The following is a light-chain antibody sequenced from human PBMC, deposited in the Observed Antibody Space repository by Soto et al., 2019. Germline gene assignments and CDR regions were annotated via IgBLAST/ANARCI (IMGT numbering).Light chain of an antibody. J-gene: IGKJ4*01. CDR3: QQYHSTPLT. CDR2: WAS. CDR1: QSVLYSSNNKNY. V-gene: IGKV4-1*01. Sequence: DIVMTQSPDSLAVSLGERATINCKSSQSVLYSSNNKNYLAWYQQKPGQPPKLLIYWASTRESGVPDRFSGSGSGTDFTLTSSSLQAEDVALYYCQQYHSTPLTFGGGTQVEIK.